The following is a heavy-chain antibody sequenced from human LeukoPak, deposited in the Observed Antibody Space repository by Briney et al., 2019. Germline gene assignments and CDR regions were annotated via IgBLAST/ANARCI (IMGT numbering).Heavy chain of an antibody. CDR3: ATLVNRAGGY. Sequence: GGSLRLSCAASGFTFSTYAMSWVRHAPGKGLEWVSTISSGDGSAYYADSVKGRFTVSRDNSKNTLYLQMNSLRAEDTAVYFCATLVNRAGGYWGQGTLVTVSP. J-gene: IGHJ4*02. CDR1: GFTFSTYA. D-gene: IGHD1-14*01. V-gene: IGHV3-23*01. CDR2: ISSGDGSA.